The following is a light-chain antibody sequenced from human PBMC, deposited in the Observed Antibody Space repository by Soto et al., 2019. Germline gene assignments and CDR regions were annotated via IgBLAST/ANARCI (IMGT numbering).Light chain of an antibody. V-gene: IGLV2-14*01. CDR3: SSYTSSNTLV. CDR1: SSDVGAYNY. Sequence: QSALTQPASVSGSPGQSITISCTGTSSDVGAYNYVSWYQQHPGTAPKLMIFEVSDRPSGVSNRFSGSKSGNTASLTISGLEAEDEADYYCSSYTSSNTLVFGGGTKVTVL. CDR2: EVS. J-gene: IGLJ2*01.